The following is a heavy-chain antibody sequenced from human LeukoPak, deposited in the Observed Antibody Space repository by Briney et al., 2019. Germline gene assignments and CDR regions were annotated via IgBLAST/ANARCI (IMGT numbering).Heavy chain of an antibody. V-gene: IGHV4-39*07. Sequence: PSETLSLTCTVSGGSISSSSYYWGWIRQPPGTGLEWIGSIYYSGSTYYNPSLKSRVTISVDTSKNQFSLKLSSVTAADTAVYYCARDYIVVPTHYYYYYMDVWGKGTTVTVSS. CDR2: IYYSGST. J-gene: IGHJ6*03. CDR1: GGSISSSSYY. CDR3: ARDYIVVPTHYYYYYMDV. D-gene: IGHD1-26*01.